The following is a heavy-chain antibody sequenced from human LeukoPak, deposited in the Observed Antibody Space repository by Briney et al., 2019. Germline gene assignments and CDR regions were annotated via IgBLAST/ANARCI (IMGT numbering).Heavy chain of an antibody. Sequence: GESLKISCKASGYSFTSYWIGWVRQMPGKGLEWMGIIYPGDSDTRYSPSFQGQVTISADKSISTAYLQWSSLKASDTAMYYCAMSYYYDSSGLDAFDIWGQGTMVTVSS. J-gene: IGHJ3*02. CDR2: IYPGDSDT. CDR3: AMSYYYDSSGLDAFDI. V-gene: IGHV5-51*01. D-gene: IGHD3-22*01. CDR1: GYSFTSYW.